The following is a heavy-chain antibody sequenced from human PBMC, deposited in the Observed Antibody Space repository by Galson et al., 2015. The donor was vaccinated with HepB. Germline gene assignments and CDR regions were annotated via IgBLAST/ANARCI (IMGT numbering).Heavy chain of an antibody. J-gene: IGHJ1*01. CDR2: IYNGGTT. D-gene: IGHD5-24*01. CDR3: ARAHTNGLLAIEH. Sequence: SLRLSCAVSEFTAGSSYMTWVRQAPGKGLESVSVIYNGGTTKYADSVKGRFTISRHSSSNSVYLQMNSLRAEDTAVYYCARAHTNGLLAIEHWGQGTLVTVSS. V-gene: IGHV3-53*04. CDR1: EFTAGSSY.